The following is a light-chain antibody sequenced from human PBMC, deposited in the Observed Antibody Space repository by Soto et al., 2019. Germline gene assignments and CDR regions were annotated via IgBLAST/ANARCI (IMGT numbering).Light chain of an antibody. Sequence: DIQMTQSPSSLSASVGERVTITCRASQSISRYLNWYQQKPGKAPKLLIYAASSLQSGVPSRFSGSGSGTDFTLTISSLKHEDFATYDGQQRYSTTWTFGQGTKVDIK. V-gene: IGKV1-39*01. CDR2: AAS. J-gene: IGKJ1*01. CDR3: QQRYSTTWT. CDR1: QSISRY.